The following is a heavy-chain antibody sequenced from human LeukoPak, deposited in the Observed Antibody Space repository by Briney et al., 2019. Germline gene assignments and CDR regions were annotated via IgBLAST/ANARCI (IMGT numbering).Heavy chain of an antibody. D-gene: IGHD2-21*02. V-gene: IGHV3-23*01. CDR2: ISGSGGST. CDR3: AKGPVRGVTFPDY. CDR1: GFTFSSYA. J-gene: IGHJ4*02. Sequence: GGSLRLSCAASGFTFSSYAMGWVRQAPGKGLEWVSAISGSGGSTYYADSVKGRFTISRDNSKNTLYLQMNSLRAEDTAVYYCAKGPVRGVTFPDYWGQGTLVTVSS.